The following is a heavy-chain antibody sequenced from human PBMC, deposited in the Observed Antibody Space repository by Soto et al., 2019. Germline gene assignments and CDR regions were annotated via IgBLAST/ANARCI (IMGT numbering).Heavy chain of an antibody. Sequence: QVQLVQSGAEVKKPGASVKVSCKASGYTFTSYAMHWVRQAPGQRREWMGWINAGNGNTKYSQKFQGRVTITRDTSASTAYMELSSLRSEDTAVYYCARVYYDFWSGYQPHFDYWGQGTLVTVSS. V-gene: IGHV1-3*01. CDR2: INAGNGNT. CDR3: ARVYYDFWSGYQPHFDY. J-gene: IGHJ4*02. CDR1: GYTFTSYA. D-gene: IGHD3-3*01.